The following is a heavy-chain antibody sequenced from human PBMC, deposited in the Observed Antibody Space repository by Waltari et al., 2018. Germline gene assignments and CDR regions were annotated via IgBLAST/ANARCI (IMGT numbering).Heavy chain of an antibody. CDR3: ARQRRELAGATNWFDP. Sequence: EVQLVQSGAEVKKPGESLKISCKGSGDSFTSYWLGWGRQLDGKGREWMGIIYPGDSDTRYSPSFQGQVTISADKSISTAYLQWSSLKASDTAMYYYARQRRELAGATNWFDPWGQGTLVTVSS. D-gene: IGHD1-26*01. V-gene: IGHV5-51*01. CDR2: IYPGDSDT. J-gene: IGHJ5*02. CDR1: GDSFTSYW.